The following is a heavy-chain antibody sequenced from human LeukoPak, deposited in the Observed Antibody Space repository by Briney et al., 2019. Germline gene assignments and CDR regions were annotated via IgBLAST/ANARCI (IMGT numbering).Heavy chain of an antibody. D-gene: IGHD1-26*01. V-gene: IGHV3-66*02. CDR3: ARDAGLGGGPYFDY. CDR1: GFTVSSNY. Sequence: GGSLRLSCAASGFTVSSNYMSWVRQAPGKGLEWVSVIYSGGSTYYADSVKGRFTISRDNSKNTLYLQMNSLRAEDTAVYYCARDAGLGGGPYFDYWGQGTLDTVSS. J-gene: IGHJ4*02. CDR2: IYSGGST.